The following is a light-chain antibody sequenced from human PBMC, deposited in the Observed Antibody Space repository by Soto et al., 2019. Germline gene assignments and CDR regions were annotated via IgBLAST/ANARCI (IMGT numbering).Light chain of an antibody. CDR3: QQYHNWPVT. Sequence: EIVTTQSPATLSVSPGERVTLSCRASQSVSTRLAWYQHKPGQSPRLLISGATTGATGIPPRFSASGSGTDFTLTVNSLQSEDIAVYYCQQYHNWPVTFGGGTKVDIK. CDR2: GAT. CDR1: QSVSTR. V-gene: IGKV3-15*01. J-gene: IGKJ4*01.